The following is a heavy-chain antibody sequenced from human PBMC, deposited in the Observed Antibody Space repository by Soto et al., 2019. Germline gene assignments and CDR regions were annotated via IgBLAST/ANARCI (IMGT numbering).Heavy chain of an antibody. CDR2: ISWDGSNR. Sequence: EVQLVESGGVVVQPGGSLRLSCAASGFTFDEYAMHWVRQPPGKGLEWVSLISWDGSNRYYADSVQGRFTISRDNRKYSLYLEMNSLRPEDTALYYCAKDISRGPTKNYDFWSGPDYWGQGTLVTVSS. J-gene: IGHJ4*02. V-gene: IGHV3-43D*04. D-gene: IGHD3-3*01. CDR1: GFTFDEYA. CDR3: AKDISRGPTKNYDFWSGPDY.